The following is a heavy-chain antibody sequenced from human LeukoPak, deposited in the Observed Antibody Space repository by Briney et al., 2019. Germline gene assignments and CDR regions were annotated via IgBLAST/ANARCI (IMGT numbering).Heavy chain of an antibody. CDR1: GFTFSNYW. D-gene: IGHD3-22*01. CDR3: ARHRHYHDDRTDYYYDAFDV. J-gene: IGHJ3*01. V-gene: IGHV3-7*01. CDR2: VKQDESEK. Sequence: GGSLRLSGAGSGFTFSNYWMTWVRQAPGKGLEWVANVKQDESEKHYVDSVKGRFTISRDNAKSSLYLRIDSLRLEDTAVYYCARHRHYHDDRTDYYYDAFDVWGQGTTVTVSS.